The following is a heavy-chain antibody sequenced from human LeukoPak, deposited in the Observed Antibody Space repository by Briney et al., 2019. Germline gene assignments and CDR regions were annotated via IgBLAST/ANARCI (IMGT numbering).Heavy chain of an antibody. Sequence: ASVKVSCKASGYTFTGYHMHWVRQAPGQGLEWMGWIKPNTGGTNYAQKFQGRVTMTRDTSISTAYMELSRLRSDDTAVYYCARDWPGISLHFDLWGRGTLITVSS. V-gene: IGHV1-2*02. D-gene: IGHD2-15*01. CDR1: GYTFTGYH. J-gene: IGHJ2*01. CDR3: ARDWPGISLHFDL. CDR2: IKPNTGGT.